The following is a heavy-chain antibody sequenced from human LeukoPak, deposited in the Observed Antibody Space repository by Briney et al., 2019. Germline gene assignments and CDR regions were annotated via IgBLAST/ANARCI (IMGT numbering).Heavy chain of an antibody. D-gene: IGHD3-22*01. CDR3: ATRGYDSSGYYSVPFDY. V-gene: IGHV5-51*01. Sequence: GESLKISCKGSGSSFTSFWVGWVRQMPGKGLEWMGIIYPGDSHTKYSPSFQGQVTISADKSISTAYLQWSSLKASDTAMYYCATRGYDSSGYYSVPFDYWGQGTLVTVSS. CDR1: GSSFTSFW. J-gene: IGHJ4*02. CDR2: IYPGDSHT.